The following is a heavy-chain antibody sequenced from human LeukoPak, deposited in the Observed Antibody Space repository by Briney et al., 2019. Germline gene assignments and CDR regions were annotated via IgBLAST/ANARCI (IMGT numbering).Heavy chain of an antibody. CDR1: GFTFSSYW. J-gene: IGHJ4*02. D-gene: IGHD6-13*01. CDR3: ARYSSSWYYFDY. Sequence: AXSGFTFSSYWMSWVRQAPGKGLEWVANTKQDGSEKYYVDSVKGRFTISRDNAKNSLYLQMNSLRAEDTAVYYCARYSSSWYYFDYWGQGTLVTVSS. CDR2: TKQDGSEK. V-gene: IGHV3-7*03.